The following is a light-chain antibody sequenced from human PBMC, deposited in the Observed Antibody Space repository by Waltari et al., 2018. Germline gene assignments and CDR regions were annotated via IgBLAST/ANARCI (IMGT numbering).Light chain of an antibody. Sequence: QSVLTQPPSASGTPGQRVTITCSGSNSNMGSNTVNWYQQLPGTAPRLLIYSNEHRPSGVPDRFSGSKSGTSASLAISGLQSEDEADYYCATWDDRLTGVVFGGGTKVTVL. J-gene: IGLJ2*01. CDR2: SNE. V-gene: IGLV1-44*01. CDR1: NSNMGSNT. CDR3: ATWDDRLTGVV.